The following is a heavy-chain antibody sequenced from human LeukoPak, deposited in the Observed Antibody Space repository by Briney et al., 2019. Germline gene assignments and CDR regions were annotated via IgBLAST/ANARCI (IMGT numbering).Heavy chain of an antibody. J-gene: IGHJ3*02. Sequence: GGSLRLSCAASGFTVSTNYMTWVRQAPGKGLEWVSVIYSGGSTYYADSVKGRFTISRDNSKNTLYLQMNSLRAEDTAVYYCARISIGYYAFDIWGQGTMVTVSS. D-gene: IGHD2-2*03. CDR2: IYSGGST. CDR1: GFTVSTNY. V-gene: IGHV3-53*01. CDR3: ARISIGYYAFDI.